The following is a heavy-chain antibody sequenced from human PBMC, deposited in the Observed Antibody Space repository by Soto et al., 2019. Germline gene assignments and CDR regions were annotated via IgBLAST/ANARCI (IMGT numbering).Heavy chain of an antibody. Sequence: SRTLSLTCDISGDSVSSNTAGWNWVRQSPSRGLEWLGRTYYRSKWYYDYALSVRSRITINPDTSKNQYSLQLNSVTPEDTAVYYCARGEQYSGRIFDYWGQGTLVTVSS. J-gene: IGHJ4*01. V-gene: IGHV6-1*01. CDR3: ARGEQYSGRIFDY. CDR2: TYYRSKWYY. D-gene: IGHD1-26*01. CDR1: GDSVSSNTAG.